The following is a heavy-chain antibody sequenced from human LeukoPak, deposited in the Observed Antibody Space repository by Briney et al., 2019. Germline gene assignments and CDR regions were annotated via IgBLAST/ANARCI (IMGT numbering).Heavy chain of an antibody. Sequence: SETLSLTCAIYGGSFTGYYWRWIRQPQGQGLEGIGEINHSGSTKYNPSLKSRVTISVDPSTNQFFLRLTSVTAADTAVYYCACHVVRYTAYDREEDPFDIWGQGTMVTVSS. CDR3: ACHVVRYTAYDREEDPFDI. CDR1: GGSFTGYY. J-gene: IGHJ3*02. CDR2: INHSGST. D-gene: IGHD5-12*01. V-gene: IGHV4-34*01.